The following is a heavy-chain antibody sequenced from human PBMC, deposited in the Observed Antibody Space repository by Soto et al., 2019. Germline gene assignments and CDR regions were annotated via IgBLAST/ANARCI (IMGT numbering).Heavy chain of an antibody. CDR2: IWYDGSNK. Sequence: QVQLVESGGGVVQPGRSLRLSCAASGFTFSNYGMHWDRQAPGKGLEWVAVIWYDGSNKYYADSVKGRFTISRDHSKNTLYLQINSLRAEDTAVYYCATWLYESSATIDYWGQGTLVTVSS. CDR3: ATWLYESSATIDY. V-gene: IGHV3-33*01. J-gene: IGHJ4*02. CDR1: GFTFSNYG. D-gene: IGHD3-22*01.